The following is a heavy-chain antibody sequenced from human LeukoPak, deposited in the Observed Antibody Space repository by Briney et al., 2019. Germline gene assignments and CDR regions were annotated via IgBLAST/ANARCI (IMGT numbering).Heavy chain of an antibody. J-gene: IGHJ4*02. V-gene: IGHV4-34*01. CDR2: INHVGST. Sequence: PSETLSLTCAVYGGSFSGYYWSWIRQPPGKGLEWIGEINHVGSTNYNPSLKSRVTISVDTSKNQFSLKLNSVTAADTAVYYCAGPGAGDLDYWGQGTLVTVS. CDR3: AGPGAGDLDY. CDR1: GGSFSGYY. D-gene: IGHD3-10*01.